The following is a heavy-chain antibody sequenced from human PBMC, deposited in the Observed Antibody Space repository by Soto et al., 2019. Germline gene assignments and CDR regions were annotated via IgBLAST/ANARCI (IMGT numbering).Heavy chain of an antibody. V-gene: IGHV4-39*01. J-gene: IGHJ5*02. Sequence: NPSETLSLTCTVSCGSISSSSYYWGWIRQPPGKGLEWIGSIYYSGSTYYNPSLKSRVTISVDTSKNQFSLKLSSVTAADTAVYYCARQTRLTGTKGYWFDPWGQGTLVTVSS. D-gene: IGHD1-20*01. CDR3: ARQTRLTGTKGYWFDP. CDR2: IYYSGST. CDR1: CGSISSSSYY.